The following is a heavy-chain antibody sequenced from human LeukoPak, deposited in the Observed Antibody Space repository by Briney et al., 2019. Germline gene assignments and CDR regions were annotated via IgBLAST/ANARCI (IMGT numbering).Heavy chain of an antibody. CDR2: ISYDGSNK. J-gene: IGHJ4*02. CDR1: GFTFSSYG. D-gene: IGHD4-17*01. Sequence: GGSLRLSCAASGFTFSSYGMYWVRQAPGKGLEWVAVISYDGSNKYYADSVKGRFTISRDNAKNSLYLQMNSLRAEDTAVYYCARAHDYGDYVGNWGQGTLVTVSS. CDR3: ARAHDYGDYVGN. V-gene: IGHV3-30*03.